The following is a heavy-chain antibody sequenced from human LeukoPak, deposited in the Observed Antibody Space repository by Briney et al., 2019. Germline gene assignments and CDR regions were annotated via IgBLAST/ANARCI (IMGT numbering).Heavy chain of an antibody. V-gene: IGHV4-38-2*02. Sequence: SETLSLTCTVPGYSISSGYYWGWIRQPPGKGLEWIGSIYHSGSTYYNPSLKSRVTISVDTSKNQFSLKLSSVTAADTAVYYCARVNYYDSSGLGPWGQGTLVTVSS. D-gene: IGHD3-22*01. CDR2: IYHSGST. J-gene: IGHJ5*02. CDR1: GYSISSGYY. CDR3: ARVNYYDSSGLGP.